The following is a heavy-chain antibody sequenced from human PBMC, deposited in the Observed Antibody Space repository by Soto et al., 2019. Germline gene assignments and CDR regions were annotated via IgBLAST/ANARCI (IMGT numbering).Heavy chain of an antibody. CDR2: IYYSGST. V-gene: IGHV4-39*01. CDR1: GGSISSSSYY. CDR3: ARHFRDTWWGSHDDDGPSFDY. D-gene: IGHD2-15*01. J-gene: IGHJ4*02. Sequence: QLQLQESGPGLVKPSETLSLTCTVSGGSISSSSYYWGWIRQPPGKGLEWIGSIYYSGSTYYNPSLKSRVTISVDTSKNQFSLKLSSVTAADTAVYYCARHFRDTWWGSHDDDGPSFDYWGQGTLVTVSS.